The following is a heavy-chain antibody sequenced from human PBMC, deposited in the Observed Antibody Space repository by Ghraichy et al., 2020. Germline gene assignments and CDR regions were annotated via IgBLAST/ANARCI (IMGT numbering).Heavy chain of an antibody. CDR1: GFTFDDYG. J-gene: IGHJ4*02. D-gene: IGHD3-22*01. CDR3: ARWFRDSSGYYYARYYFDY. CDR2: INWNGGST. V-gene: IGHV3-20*01. Sequence: GGSLRLSCAASGFTFDDYGMSWVRQAPGKGLEWVSGINWNGGSTGYADSVKGRFTISRDNAKNSLYLQMNSLRAEDTASYHCARWFRDSSGYYYARYYFDYWGQGTLVTVSS.